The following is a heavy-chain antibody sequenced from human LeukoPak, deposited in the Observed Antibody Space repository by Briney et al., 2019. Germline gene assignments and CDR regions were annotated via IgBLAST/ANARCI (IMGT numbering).Heavy chain of an antibody. CDR1: GYTFTGYY. CDR2: INPNSGDT. Sequence: ASVTVSCKPSGYTFTGYYMHWMRQAPGQGLEWMGWINPNSGDTNYAQKFQGRVNMTRATSISTAYMELSRLRSDDTAVYYCARGVTMVRGDLGKGFDPWGQGTLVTVSS. V-gene: IGHV1-2*02. D-gene: IGHD3-10*01. CDR3: ARGVTMVRGDLGKGFDP. J-gene: IGHJ5*02.